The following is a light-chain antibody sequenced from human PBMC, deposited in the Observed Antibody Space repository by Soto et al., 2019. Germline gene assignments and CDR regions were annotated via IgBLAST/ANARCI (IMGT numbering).Light chain of an antibody. CDR3: QHCETSWP. J-gene: IGKJ1*01. Sequence: DIQMTQSPSTLSASVGDRVTITCRASRNIERWLAWYQQKPGKPPKLLILNASTLGSGVPSRFSGSGSGTEFTLTISGLQPDDFATYYCQHCETSWPFGQGTKVELK. V-gene: IGKV1-5*01. CDR1: RNIERW. CDR2: NAS.